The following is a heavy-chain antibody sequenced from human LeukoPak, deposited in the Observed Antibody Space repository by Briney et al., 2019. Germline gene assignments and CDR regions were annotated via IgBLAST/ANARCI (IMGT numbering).Heavy chain of an antibody. Sequence: PSETLSLTCTVSGYFISSGYYWGWIRQPPGKGLEWIGSIYHSGSTYYNPSLKSRITISVDTSKNQFSLKLSSVTAADTAVYYCARLVGARWPYDYWGQGTLVTVSS. J-gene: IGHJ4*02. CDR1: GYFISSGYY. CDR3: ARLVGARWPYDY. CDR2: IYHSGST. D-gene: IGHD2-15*01. V-gene: IGHV4-38-2*02.